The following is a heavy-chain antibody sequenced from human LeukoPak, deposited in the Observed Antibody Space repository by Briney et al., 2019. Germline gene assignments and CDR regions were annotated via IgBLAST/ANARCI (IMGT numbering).Heavy chain of an antibody. D-gene: IGHD3-22*01. J-gene: IGHJ3*02. CDR2: ISGSGGST. CDR1: GFTFSSYG. Sequence: GSLRLSCAASGFTFSSYGMSWVRQAPGKGLEWVSAISGSGGSTYYADSVKGRFTISRDSSKNTLYLQMNSLRAEDTAIYYCAKGVSGYYYADDAFDIWGQGTMVTVSS. V-gene: IGHV3-23*01. CDR3: AKGVSGYYYADDAFDI.